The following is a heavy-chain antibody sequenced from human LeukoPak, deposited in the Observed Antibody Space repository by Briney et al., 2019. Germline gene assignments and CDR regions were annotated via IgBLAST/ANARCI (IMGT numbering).Heavy chain of an antibody. J-gene: IGHJ6*03. D-gene: IGHD6-6*01. Sequence: PGGSLRLSCAASGFTFSSYWMSWVRQAPGKGLEWVANIKQDGSNKYYADSVKGRFTISRDNSKNTLYLQMNSLRAEDTAVYYCAKDGQYSSSWLARYYYYYYMDVWGKGTTVTVSS. CDR3: AKDGQYSSSWLARYYYYYYMDV. V-gene: IGHV3-7*01. CDR1: GFTFSSYW. CDR2: IKQDGSNK.